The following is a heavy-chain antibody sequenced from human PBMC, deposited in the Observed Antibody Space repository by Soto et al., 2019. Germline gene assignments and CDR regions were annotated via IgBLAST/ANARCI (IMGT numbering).Heavy chain of an antibody. V-gene: IGHV4-61*01. D-gene: IGHD4-4*01. Sequence: SGNYCGICIRQNPGKGLEWIGYVFYTGRANYNASLKSRVSISLDTSNYQFSLKLSSVTAADTAVYYCARDGDGRMTTITYYYNGMDVWVPGTTVTVSS. CDR2: VFYTGRA. J-gene: IGHJ6*01. CDR1: SGNYC. CDR3: ARDGDGRMTTITYYYNGMDV.